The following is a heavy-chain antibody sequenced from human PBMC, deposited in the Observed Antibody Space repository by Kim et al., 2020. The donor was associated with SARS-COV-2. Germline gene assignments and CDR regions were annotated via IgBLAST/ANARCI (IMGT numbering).Heavy chain of an antibody. CDR1: GFTFSSYA. CDR2: ISYDGSNK. D-gene: IGHD3-22*01. Sequence: LSLTCAASGFTFSSYAMHWVRQAPGKGLEWVAVISYDGSNKYYADSVKGRFTISRDNSKNTLYLQMNSLRAEDTAVYYCAREYYYDSSGYYYGVGYYYYYGMDVWGQGTTVTVSS. CDR3: AREYYYDSSGYYYGVGYYYYYGMDV. V-gene: IGHV3-30-3*01. J-gene: IGHJ6*02.